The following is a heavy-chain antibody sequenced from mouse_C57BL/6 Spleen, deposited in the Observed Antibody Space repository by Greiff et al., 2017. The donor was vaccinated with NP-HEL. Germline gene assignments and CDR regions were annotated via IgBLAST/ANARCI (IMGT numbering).Heavy chain of an antibody. Sequence: QVQLQQSGAELVRPGTSVKMSCKASGYTFTNYWIGWAKQRPGHGLEWIGDIYPGGGYTNYNETFKGQATLTAEKSSSTAYMQFSSLTSEDSAIYYCARNWLGDFDVWGTGTTVTVSS. J-gene: IGHJ1*03. CDR3: ARNWLGDFDV. CDR1: GYTFTNYW. CDR2: IYPGGGYT. D-gene: IGHD2-2*01. V-gene: IGHV1-63*01.